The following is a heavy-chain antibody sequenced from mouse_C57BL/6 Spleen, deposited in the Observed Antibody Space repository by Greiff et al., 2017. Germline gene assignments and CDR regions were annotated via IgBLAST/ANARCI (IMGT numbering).Heavy chain of an antibody. D-gene: IGHD1-1*01. Sequence: QVQLQQPGAELVKPGASVKLSCKASGYTFTSYWMHWVKQRPGQGLEWIGMIHPNNGSTNYNEKFKSKATLTVDKSSSTAYMQLSSLTSEDCAVFYCESVGYYCSRYPTECEVWGTGTTVTVSS. J-gene: IGHJ1*03. V-gene: IGHV1-64*01. CDR2: IHPNNGST. CDR3: ESVGYYCSRYPTECEV. CDR1: GYTFTSYW.